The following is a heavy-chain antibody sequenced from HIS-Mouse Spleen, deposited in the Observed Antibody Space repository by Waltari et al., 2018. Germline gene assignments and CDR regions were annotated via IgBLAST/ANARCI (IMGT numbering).Heavy chain of an antibody. Sequence: QVQLQQWGAGLLKPSETLSLTCAVYGGSFSGYYWSWIRQPPGKGLEWIGEINHSGSTNYNPSLKSRVTISVDTSKNQFSLKLSSVTAADTAVYYCAKDGGMGDYYYYYGMDVWGQGTTVTVSS. CDR3: AKDGGMGDYYYYYGMDV. J-gene: IGHJ6*02. D-gene: IGHD2-21*02. CDR2: INHSGST. V-gene: IGHV4-34*01. CDR1: GGSFSGYY.